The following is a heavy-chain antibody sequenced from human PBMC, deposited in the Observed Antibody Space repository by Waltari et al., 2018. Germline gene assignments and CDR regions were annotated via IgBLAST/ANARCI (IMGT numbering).Heavy chain of an antibody. CDR1: GYSISSGYY. CDR3: ARHECSGGSCYSGHFQH. V-gene: IGHV4-38-2*01. D-gene: IGHD2-15*01. J-gene: IGHJ1*01. CDR2: IYHSGST. Sequence: QVQLQESDPGLVKPSETLSLTCAVSGYSISSGYYWGWIRQPPGKGLEWIGSIYHSGSTYYNPSLKSRVTISVDTSKNQFSLKLSSVTAADTAVYYCARHECSGGSCYSGHFQHWGQGTLVTVSS.